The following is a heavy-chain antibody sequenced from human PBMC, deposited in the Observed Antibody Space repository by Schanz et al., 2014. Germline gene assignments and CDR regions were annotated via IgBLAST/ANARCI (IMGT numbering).Heavy chain of an antibody. D-gene: IGHD2-8*02. V-gene: IGHV3-23*01. CDR3: AKSLESCPGGRCSRGYFDY. Sequence: EAQLLDSGGGLVQPGGSLRLSCASSGFSFTTYAMSWVRQAPGKGLEWVSVIGVDGTTTYYADSVKGRFTISRDNFKGALYLQMSSLRAEDTAVYYCAKSLESCPGGRCSRGYFDYWGQGTLVTVSS. J-gene: IGHJ4*02. CDR2: IGVDGTTT. CDR1: GFSFTTYA.